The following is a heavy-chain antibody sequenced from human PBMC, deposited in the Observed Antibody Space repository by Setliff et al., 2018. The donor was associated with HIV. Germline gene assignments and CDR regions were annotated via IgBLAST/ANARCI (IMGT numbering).Heavy chain of an antibody. J-gene: IGHJ5*02. CDR3: ARGITMVRGPEENWFDP. V-gene: IGHV1-69*05. CDR2: IIPIFGTA. Sequence: ASVKVSCKASGGTFSSYAISWVRQAPGQGLEWMGGIIPIFGTANYAQKFQGRVTITTDESTSTAYMELSSLRSEDTAVYYCARGITMVRGPEENWFDPWGQGTLVTSPQ. CDR1: GGTFSSYA. D-gene: IGHD3-10*01.